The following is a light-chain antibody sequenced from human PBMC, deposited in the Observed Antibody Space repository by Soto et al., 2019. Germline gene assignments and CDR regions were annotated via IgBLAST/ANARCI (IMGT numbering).Light chain of an antibody. J-gene: IGKJ1*01. CDR3: QQYNNWPRT. Sequence: EIVMTQSPATLSVSPGERATLSCRASQSVSSNLAWYQQKPGLAPRLLIYDASSRPTGIPARFSGSGSGTEFTLTISSLQSEDFAVYYCQQYNNWPRTFGQGTKVDIK. CDR1: QSVSSN. V-gene: IGKV3-15*01. CDR2: DAS.